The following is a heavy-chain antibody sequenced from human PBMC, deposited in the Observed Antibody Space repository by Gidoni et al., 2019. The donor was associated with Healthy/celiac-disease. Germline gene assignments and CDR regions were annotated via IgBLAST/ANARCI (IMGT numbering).Heavy chain of an antibody. CDR3: ARGRSSWKYYLDY. CDR1: GGPLSSSSYY. V-gene: IGHV4-39*01. D-gene: IGHD6-13*01. CDR2: IYYSGST. Sequence: QLQLQESGPGPVKPSETLSLTCTVSGGPLSSSSYYWGWIRQPPGKGLEWIGSIYYSGSTYYNPSLKSRVTISVDTYKNQFSLKLSSVTAADTAVYYCARGRSSWKYYLDYWGQGTLVTVSS. J-gene: IGHJ4*02.